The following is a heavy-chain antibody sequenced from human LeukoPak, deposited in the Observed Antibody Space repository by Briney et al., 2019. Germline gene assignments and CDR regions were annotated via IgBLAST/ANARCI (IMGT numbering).Heavy chain of an antibody. J-gene: IGHJ4*02. D-gene: IGHD6-13*01. V-gene: IGHV4-30-4*01. CDR3: ARAALIAAAGTLYYFDY. CDR2: IYDSGST. Sequence: SQTLSLTCTVSGGSISSGNYYWSWIRQPPGKGLEWIGYIYDSGSTDYNPSLRGRVTISIDTSKNQFSLKLSSVTAADTPVYYCARAALIAAAGTLYYFDYWGQGTLVTVSS. CDR1: GGSISSGNYY.